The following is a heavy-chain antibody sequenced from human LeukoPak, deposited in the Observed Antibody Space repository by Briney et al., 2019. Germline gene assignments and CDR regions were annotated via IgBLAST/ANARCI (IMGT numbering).Heavy chain of an antibody. CDR1: GHNFIYYW. D-gene: IGHD5-18*01. J-gene: IGHJ5*02. CDR3: ARSGYSYGPYNWFDP. V-gene: IGHV5-51*01. CDR2: IYPGDSDT. Sequence: PGESLKISCQSSGHNFIYYWIAWVRQMPGRGLEWMGIIYPGDSDTRYSPSFQGQVTISADKSISTAYLQWSSLEASDTAMYYCARSGYSYGPYNWFDPWGQGTLVTVSS.